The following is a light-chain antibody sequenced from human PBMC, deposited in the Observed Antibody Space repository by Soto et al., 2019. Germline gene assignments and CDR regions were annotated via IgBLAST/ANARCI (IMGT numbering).Light chain of an antibody. V-gene: IGKV1-39*01. CDR2: AAS. Sequence: DIQMTQSPSSLSASVGDRVTITCRASQSISSYLNWYQQKPGKAPKLLIYAASSLQSGVPSRFSGSGPGTDFTLNISSLQPEDFATYYCQQSYSTLVTFDGGTKVEIK. CDR3: QQSYSTLVT. J-gene: IGKJ4*01. CDR1: QSISSY.